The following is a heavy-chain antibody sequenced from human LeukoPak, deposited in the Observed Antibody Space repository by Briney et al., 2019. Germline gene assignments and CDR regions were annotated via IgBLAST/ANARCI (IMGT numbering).Heavy chain of an antibody. CDR3: ARSLVVGATYPYH. CDR1: GFTFSSYE. V-gene: IGHV3-48*03. CDR2: ISSTGTTT. Sequence: SGTSLRLSCAASGFTFSSYEMNWVRQAPGKGLEWVSYISSTGTTTYNADSTKGRFTISRDNAKNSLYLQLNSLRAEDTAVYYCARSLVVGATYPYHWGQGTLVTVSS. J-gene: IGHJ5*02. D-gene: IGHD1-26*01.